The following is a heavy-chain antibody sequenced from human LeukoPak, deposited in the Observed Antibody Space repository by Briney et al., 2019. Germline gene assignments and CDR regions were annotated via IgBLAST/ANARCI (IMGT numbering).Heavy chain of an antibody. Sequence: SETVSLTCTVSGGSISSSSYYWGWIRQPPGKGLEWIGSIYYSGSTYYNPSLKSRVTISVDTSKNQFSLKLSSVTAADTAVYYCARVGPRTYYYDSSGLGSWYFDLWGRGTLVTVSS. D-gene: IGHD3-22*01. V-gene: IGHV4-39*07. J-gene: IGHJ2*01. CDR3: ARVGPRTYYYDSSGLGSWYFDL. CDR2: IYYSGST. CDR1: GGSISSSSYY.